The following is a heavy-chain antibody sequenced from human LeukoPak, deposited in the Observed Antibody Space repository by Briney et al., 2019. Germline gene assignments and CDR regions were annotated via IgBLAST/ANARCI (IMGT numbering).Heavy chain of an antibody. CDR1: GGTFSSYA. CDR2: IIPIFGTA. V-gene: IGHV1-69*05. D-gene: IGHD6-13*01. Sequence: ASVKVSCKASGGTFSSYAISWVRQAPGQGLEWMGGIIPIFGTANYAQKFQGRVTITTDESTSTAYMEPSSLRSEDTAVYYCARDHGSSWYGRVFDYWGQGTLVTVSS. CDR3: ARDHGSSWYGRVFDY. J-gene: IGHJ4*02.